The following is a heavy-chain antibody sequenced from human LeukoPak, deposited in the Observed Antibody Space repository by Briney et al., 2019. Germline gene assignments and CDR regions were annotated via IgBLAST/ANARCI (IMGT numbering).Heavy chain of an antibody. CDR3: ARRFAGYTYGSSPGLDY. J-gene: IGHJ4*02. CDR1: GFTVSSNY. Sequence: GGSLRLSCAASGFTVSSNYMTWVRQAPGKGLEWVSVIYSGGGTYYADSVKGRFTISRDNFKNTLYLQMNSLRAEDTAVYYCARRFAGYTYGSSPGLDYWGQGTLVTVSS. CDR2: IYSGGGT. V-gene: IGHV3-53*01. D-gene: IGHD5-18*01.